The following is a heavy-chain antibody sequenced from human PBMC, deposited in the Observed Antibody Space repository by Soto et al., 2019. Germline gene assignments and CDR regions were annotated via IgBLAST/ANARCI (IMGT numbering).Heavy chain of an antibody. CDR3: ARDPLRYCSGGSCYGWFDP. Sequence: QVQLVESGGGVVQPGRSLRLSCAASGFTFSSYAMHWVRQAPGKGLEWVAVISYDGSNKYYADSVKGRFTISRDNSKNPLYLQMNSLRAEDTAVYYCARDPLRYCSGGSCYGWFDPWGQGTLVTVSS. V-gene: IGHV3-30-3*01. J-gene: IGHJ5*02. CDR2: ISYDGSNK. CDR1: GFTFSSYA. D-gene: IGHD2-15*01.